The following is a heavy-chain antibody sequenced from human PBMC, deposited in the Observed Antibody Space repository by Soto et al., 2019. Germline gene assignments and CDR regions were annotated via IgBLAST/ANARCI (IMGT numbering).Heavy chain of an antibody. D-gene: IGHD2-15*01. CDR2: INPSGEHT. J-gene: IGHJ4*02. CDR1: GYSFKDHY. V-gene: IGHV1-46*02. CDR3: ARISCKGGSCYFDFDH. Sequence: ASVKVSCKASGYSFKDHYMHWVRQAPGRGLEWVGIINPSGEHTNYAQQFRGRVAMTRDTSTSTAYMELRSLRSEDTAVYFCARISCKGGSCYFDFDHWGQGTLVTVSS.